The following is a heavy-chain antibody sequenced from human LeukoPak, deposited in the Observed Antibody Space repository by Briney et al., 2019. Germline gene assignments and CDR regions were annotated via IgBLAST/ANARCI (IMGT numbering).Heavy chain of an antibody. CDR3: ARDLLNRYDSSEY. Sequence: GASVKVSCKASGYTLTSYYMHWVRQAPGQGLEWMGIINPSGGSTNYAQKFQGRVTMTRDTSTSTVYMELSSLRSDDPAVYYCARDLLNRYDSSEYWGQGTLVTV. D-gene: IGHD3-22*01. CDR2: INPSGGST. CDR1: GYTLTSYY. V-gene: IGHV1-46*01. J-gene: IGHJ4*02.